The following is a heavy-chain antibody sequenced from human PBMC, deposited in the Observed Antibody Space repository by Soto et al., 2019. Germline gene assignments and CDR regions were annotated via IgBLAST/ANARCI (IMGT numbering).Heavy chain of an antibody. J-gene: IGHJ4*02. V-gene: IGHV4-30-2*01. D-gene: IGHD4-17*01. CDR3: ASSTVGVRYDY. CDR2: IYHSGST. CDR1: GGSISSGGYS. Sequence: PSETLSLTCAVSGGSISSGGYSWSWIRQPPGKGLEWIGYIYHSGSTYYNTSLKSRVTISVDRSKNQFSLKLSSVTAADTAVYYCASSTVGVRYDYWGQGTLVTVSS.